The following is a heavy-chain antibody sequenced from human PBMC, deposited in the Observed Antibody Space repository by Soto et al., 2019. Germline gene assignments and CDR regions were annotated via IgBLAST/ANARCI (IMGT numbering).Heavy chain of an antibody. Sequence: QVQLVQSGAEVKKPGASVKVSCKASGYIFTNFGISWVRQAPGQGLEWMGWISTYNGDTKYAQKLQARVTMTTDTSTSTAYMELRSLISDDTAMYYCARADGTGWYGSWGQGTLVTVSS. CDR3: ARADGTGWYGS. V-gene: IGHV1-18*04. CDR1: GYIFTNFG. CDR2: ISTYNGDT. D-gene: IGHD6-19*01. J-gene: IGHJ5*02.